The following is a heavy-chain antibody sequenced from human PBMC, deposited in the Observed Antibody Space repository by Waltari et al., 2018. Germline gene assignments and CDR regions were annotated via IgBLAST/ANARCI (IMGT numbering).Heavy chain of an antibody. Sequence: QVQLQESGPGLVKPSETLSLTCTVSGGSISSHYWSWIRQPPGKGLEWIGYIYYSGSTNSNPSLKSRVTISVDTSKNQFSLKLSSVTAADTAVYYCARASGYSGYDPFDYWGQGTLVTVSS. D-gene: IGHD5-12*01. CDR1: GGSISSHY. CDR2: IYYSGST. J-gene: IGHJ4*02. V-gene: IGHV4-59*11. CDR3: ARASGYSGYDPFDY.